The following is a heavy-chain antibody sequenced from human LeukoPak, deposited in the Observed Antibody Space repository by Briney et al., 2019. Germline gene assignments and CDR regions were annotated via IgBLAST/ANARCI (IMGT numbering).Heavy chain of an antibody. Sequence: SETLSLTCTVSGGSISSYYWSWIRQPAGKGLEWIGRIYTSGSTHYNPSLKSRVTISLDKSKNQFSLKLSSATAADTAVYFCAREQYNDSSGRILWGQGTLVTVSS. CDR2: IYTSGST. CDR3: AREQYNDSSGRIL. D-gene: IGHD3-22*01. V-gene: IGHV4-4*07. J-gene: IGHJ4*02. CDR1: GGSISSYY.